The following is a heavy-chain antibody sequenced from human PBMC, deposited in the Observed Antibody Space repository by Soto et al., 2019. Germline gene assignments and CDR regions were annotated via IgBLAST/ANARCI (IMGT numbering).Heavy chain of an antibody. J-gene: IGHJ5*02. CDR2: IYYSGNT. V-gene: IGHV4-59*01. CDR3: ARAGCSSTSCYWGYNWFDP. CDR1: GGSISSYY. D-gene: IGHD2-2*01. Sequence: SETLSLTCTVSGGSISSYYWSWIRQPPGKGLEWIGYIYYSGNTNYNPSLKSRVTISVDTSKNQFSLKLSSVTAADTAVYYCARAGCSSTSCYWGYNWFDPWGQGTLVTVS.